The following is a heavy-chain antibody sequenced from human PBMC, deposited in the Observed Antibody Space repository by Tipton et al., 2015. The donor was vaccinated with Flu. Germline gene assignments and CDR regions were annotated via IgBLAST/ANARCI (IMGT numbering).Heavy chain of an antibody. CDR1: GGSFSGCY. CDR2: INHSGST. Sequence: TLSLTCAVYGGSFSGCYWSWIRQPPGKGLEWIGEINHSGSTNYNPSLKSRVTISVDTSKNQFSLKLSSVTAADTAVYYCARSDLRGPWNFIVVGRGAFGYWGQGTLVTVSS. V-gene: IGHV4-34*01. D-gene: IGHD2-21*01. CDR3: ARSDLRGPWNFIVVGRGAFGY. J-gene: IGHJ4*02.